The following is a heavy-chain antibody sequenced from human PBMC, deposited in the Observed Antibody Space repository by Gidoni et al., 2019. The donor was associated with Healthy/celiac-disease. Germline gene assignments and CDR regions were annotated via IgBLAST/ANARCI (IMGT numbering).Heavy chain of an antibody. D-gene: IGHD2-2*03. Sequence: QVQLVQSGAEVKTPGPSVKFSCQPSGYTFTSYYMHWVRQPPGQGLEWMGIINPSGGSTSYEQKFQGRVTMTRDTSTSTVYMELSSLRAEDTAVYYCAVGDRMDKLGYWGQGTLVTVSS. J-gene: IGHJ4*02. V-gene: IGHV1-46*03. CDR2: INPSGGST. CDR1: GYTFTSYY. CDR3: AVGDRMDKLGY.